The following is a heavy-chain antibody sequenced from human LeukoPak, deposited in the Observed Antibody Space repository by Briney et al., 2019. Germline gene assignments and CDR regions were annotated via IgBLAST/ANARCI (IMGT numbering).Heavy chain of an antibody. Sequence: GGSLRLSCAASGFTFGSYAMGWVRRAPEKGLEWVSAISSSGASKYYADSVKGRFTISRDNSKNTLYLQMDSLRAEDTAIYYCAKDSEGIAVSGSENWFDPWGQGTLVTVSS. D-gene: IGHD6-19*01. CDR1: GFTFGSYA. V-gene: IGHV3-23*01. CDR2: ISSSGASK. CDR3: AKDSEGIAVSGSENWFDP. J-gene: IGHJ5*02.